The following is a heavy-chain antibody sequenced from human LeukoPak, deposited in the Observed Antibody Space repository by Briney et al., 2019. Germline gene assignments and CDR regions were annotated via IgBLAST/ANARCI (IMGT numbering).Heavy chain of an antibody. CDR1: GYTFTSYD. CDR2: MNPNSGNT. CDR3: ARGYDYVWGSYEFDP. Sequence: ASVKVSCKASGYTFTSYDINWVRQATGQGLEWMGWMNPNSGNTGYAQKFQGRVTMTRNTSISTAYMELSGLRSEDTAVYYCARGYDYVWGSYEFDPWGQGTLVTVSS. V-gene: IGHV1-8*01. J-gene: IGHJ5*02. D-gene: IGHD3-16*01.